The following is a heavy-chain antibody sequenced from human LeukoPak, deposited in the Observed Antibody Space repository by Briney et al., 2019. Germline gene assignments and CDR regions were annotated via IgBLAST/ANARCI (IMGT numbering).Heavy chain of an antibody. V-gene: IGHV4-59*01. D-gene: IGHD5-24*01. CDR1: GGSISSYY. Sequence: SEALSLTCTVSGGSISSYYWSWIRQPLGKGLEWIGYIYYSGSTNYNPSLKSRVTISVDTSKNQFSLKLSSVTAADTAVYYCARDRMRDGYNFYYWGQGTLVTVSS. J-gene: IGHJ4*02. CDR3: ARDRMRDGYNFYY. CDR2: IYYSGST.